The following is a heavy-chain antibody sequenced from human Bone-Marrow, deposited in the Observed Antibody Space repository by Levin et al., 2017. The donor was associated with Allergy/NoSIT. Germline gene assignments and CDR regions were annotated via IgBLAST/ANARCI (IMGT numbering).Heavy chain of an antibody. D-gene: IGHD3-3*01. CDR2: IHYTGST. Sequence: SETLSLTCTVTGGSISSTSYYWGWIRQPPGKGLEWIGTIHYTGSTYYNSSLESRISLSIDTSKSQFSLRLSSVTAADMAVYYCARHGLRPYYRGVNVWGQGTTVIVSS. CDR1: GGSISSTSYY. J-gene: IGHJ6*02. CDR3: ARHGLRPYYRGVNV. V-gene: IGHV4-39*01.